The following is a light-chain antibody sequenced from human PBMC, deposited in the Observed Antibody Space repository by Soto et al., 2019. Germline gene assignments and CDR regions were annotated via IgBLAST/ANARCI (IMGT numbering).Light chain of an antibody. CDR3: HSYDSSLRGSV. CDR1: SSNVGATYG. V-gene: IGLV1-40*01. Sequence: QSVLTQPPSVSGAPGQGVTISCTGSSSNVGATYGVHWYQQVPGTAPKLLIYDDNNRPSGVPDRFSGSKSGTSASLAITGLQAEDEADYYCHSYDSSLRGSVFGGGTKLTVL. CDR2: DDN. J-gene: IGLJ2*01.